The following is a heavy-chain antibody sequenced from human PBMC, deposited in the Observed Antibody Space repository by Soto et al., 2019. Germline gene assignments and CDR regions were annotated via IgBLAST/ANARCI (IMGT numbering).Heavy chain of an antibody. CDR3: AKDRQLEDEEDAFDI. Sequence: GGSLRLSCAASGFTFSSYTMSWVRQAPGKGLEWVSAISGSGGSTYYADSVKGRFTISRDNSKNTLYLQMNSLRAEDTAVYYCAKDRQLEDEEDAFDIWGQGTMVTVSS. CDR1: GFTFSSYT. J-gene: IGHJ3*02. CDR2: ISGSGGST. D-gene: IGHD1-1*01. V-gene: IGHV3-23*01.